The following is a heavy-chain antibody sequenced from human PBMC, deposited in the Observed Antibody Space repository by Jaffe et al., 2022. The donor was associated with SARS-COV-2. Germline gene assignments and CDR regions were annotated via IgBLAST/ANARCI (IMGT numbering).Heavy chain of an antibody. D-gene: IGHD6-13*01. J-gene: IGHJ6*03. CDR1: GGSISTSGYY. Sequence: QLQLQESGPGLLKPSETLSLTCSVSGGSISTSGYYWGWIRQFPGKRLEWIGRIYYSGTTSYDPSLKSRITISLETSKNQFSLRLSSVTAADTAVYYCVRHSSSHYYYYMDVWGKGTTVTVS. CDR2: IYYSGTT. V-gene: IGHV4-39*01. CDR3: VRHSSSHYYYYMDV.